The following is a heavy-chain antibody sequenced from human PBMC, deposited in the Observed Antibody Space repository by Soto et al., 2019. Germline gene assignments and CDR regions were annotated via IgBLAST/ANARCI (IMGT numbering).Heavy chain of an antibody. CDR2: ISGSGGTT. J-gene: IGHJ3*01. D-gene: IGHD6-19*01. Sequence: EVQLLESGGGLVQPGGSLRLYCAASGFTFSSYAMSWVRQAPGKGLEWVSAISGSGGTTYYADSVKGRFTFSRDNSKNTLYLQMNSLRAEDTAVYYCAKTANGWFSAFDFWGQGTMVTVSS. CDR3: AKTANGWFSAFDF. CDR1: GFTFSSYA. V-gene: IGHV3-23*01.